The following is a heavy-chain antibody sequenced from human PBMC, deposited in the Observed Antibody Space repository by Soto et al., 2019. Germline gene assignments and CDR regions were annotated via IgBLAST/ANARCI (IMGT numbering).Heavy chain of an antibody. J-gene: IGHJ4*02. CDR2: ISAHNGNT. CDR1: GYGFTTYG. D-gene: IGHD1-1*01. V-gene: IGHV1-18*01. Sequence: QVHLVQSGAEVKKPGASVKVSCKGSGYGFTTYGITWVRQAPGQGLEWMAWISAHNGNTIYAQKLQGRVTVTRDTSTSTAYMELRSLRSDDTAVYYWARGRYGDYWGQGALVTVSS. CDR3: ARGRYGDY.